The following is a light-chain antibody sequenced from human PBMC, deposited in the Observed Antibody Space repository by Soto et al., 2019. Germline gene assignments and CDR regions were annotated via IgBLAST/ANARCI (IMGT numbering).Light chain of an antibody. CDR2: ELS. V-gene: IGLV2-8*01. J-gene: IGLJ2*01. Sequence: SAPTPPPSASGSPGPSVTIACNGTSSEIGGYHYVSWYQQHPGKAPKLMIYELSKRTSGVPDRFSGSKSGNTASLTVSGLQVEDAADYYCLSHAGRKNFVVVCGGTKPTVL. CDR1: SSEIGGYHY. CDR3: LSHAGRKNFVV.